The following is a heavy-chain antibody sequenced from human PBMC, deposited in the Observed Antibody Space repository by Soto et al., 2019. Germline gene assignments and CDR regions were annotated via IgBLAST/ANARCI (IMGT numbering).Heavy chain of an antibody. Sequence: SVKASCKASGGTFSSYAISWVRQAPGQGLEWMGGIIPIFGTADYAQKFQGRVTITADESTSTAYVELSSLRSEDTAVYYCAKNPENYYYGMDVWGQGTTVTVSS. CDR2: IIPIFGTA. V-gene: IGHV1-69*13. CDR1: GGTFSSYA. J-gene: IGHJ6*02. CDR3: AKNPENYYYGMDV.